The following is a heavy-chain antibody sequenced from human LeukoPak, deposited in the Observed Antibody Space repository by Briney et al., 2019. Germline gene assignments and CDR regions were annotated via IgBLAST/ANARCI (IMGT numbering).Heavy chain of an antibody. CDR3: ARVAESWEFDY. D-gene: IGHD1-26*01. V-gene: IGHV4-30-2*01. J-gene: IGHJ4*02. Sequence: SQTLSLTCAVSGGSISSGGYSWSWIRQPPGKGLEWIGYIYHSGSTYYNPSLRSRVTISVERSKNQFSLKLSSVTAADTAVYYCARVAESWEFDYWGQGTLVTVSS. CDR1: GGSISSGGYS. CDR2: IYHSGST.